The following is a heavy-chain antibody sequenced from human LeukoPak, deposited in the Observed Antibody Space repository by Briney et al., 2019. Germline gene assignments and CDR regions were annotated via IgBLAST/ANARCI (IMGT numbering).Heavy chain of an antibody. Sequence: ASVKVSCKASGYTFSVYSINWLRQAPGQGLEWMGWITTSTGKPTYAQGFTGRFVFSLDTSVSTTYLHINSLKAEDTAVYYCARDASMINFDYWGQGSLVTVSS. J-gene: IGHJ4*02. CDR1: GYTFSVYS. D-gene: IGHD3-16*01. CDR2: ITTSTGKP. V-gene: IGHV7-4-1*02. CDR3: ARDASMINFDY.